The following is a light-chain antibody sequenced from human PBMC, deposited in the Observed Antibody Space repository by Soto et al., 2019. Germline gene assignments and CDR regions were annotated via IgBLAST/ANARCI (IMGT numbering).Light chain of an antibody. CDR1: ALPKQY. Sequence: SYELTQPPSVSVSPGQTARITCSGDALPKQYAYWYQQKPGQAPVLVIYKDSERPSAIPERFSGSSSGTKVTLTISGVQAEEEADYYCQSADTSGNVVFGGGTKLTVL. CDR3: QSADTSGNVV. J-gene: IGLJ2*01. V-gene: IGLV3-25*02. CDR2: KDS.